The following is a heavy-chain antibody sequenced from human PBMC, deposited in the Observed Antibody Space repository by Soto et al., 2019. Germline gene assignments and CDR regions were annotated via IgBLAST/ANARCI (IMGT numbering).Heavy chain of an antibody. CDR2: ITDSGSSK. V-gene: IGHV3-48*01. CDR1: GFTFSSYG. Sequence: GGSLRLSCAASGFTFSSYGMNWVRQAPGKGLEWLSHITDSGSSKYYADSVKGRFTISRDNANNSLHLQMSSLRAEDTAVYYCVSPFVVTTVFWGQGTLVTVSS. D-gene: IGHD4-17*01. CDR3: VSPFVVTTVF. J-gene: IGHJ4*02.